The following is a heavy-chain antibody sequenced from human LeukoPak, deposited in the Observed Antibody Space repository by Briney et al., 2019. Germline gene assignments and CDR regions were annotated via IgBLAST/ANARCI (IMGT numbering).Heavy chain of an antibody. J-gene: IGHJ4*02. CDR1: EFTFSSYA. Sequence: GGSLRLSCADSEFTFSSYAMTWVRQTPGKGLEWVSGISDSGHSTYYADSVKGRFTISRDNSKDTLYLQMNSLRAEDTAIYYCAKGAAASPSWFLSYRVNWGQGTLVTVSS. D-gene: IGHD6-6*01. CDR2: ISDSGHST. CDR3: AKGAAASPSWFLSYRVN. V-gene: IGHV3-23*01.